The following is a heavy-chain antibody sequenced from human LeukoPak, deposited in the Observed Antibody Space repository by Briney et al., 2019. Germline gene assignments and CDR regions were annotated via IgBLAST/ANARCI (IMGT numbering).Heavy chain of an antibody. CDR3: AKMRGYSGYDYFDY. V-gene: IGHV3-21*01. Sequence: SGGSLRLSCAASGFTFSSYSMNWVRQAPGKGLEWVSSISSSSSYIYYADSVKGRFTISRDNAKNSLYLQMNSLRAEDTAVYYCAKMRGYSGYDYFDYWGQGTLVTVSS. CDR2: ISSSSSYI. D-gene: IGHD5-12*01. CDR1: GFTFSSYS. J-gene: IGHJ4*02.